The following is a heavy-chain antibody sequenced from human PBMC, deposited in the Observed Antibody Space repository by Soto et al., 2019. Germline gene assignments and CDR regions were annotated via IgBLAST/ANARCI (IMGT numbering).Heavy chain of an antibody. CDR2: ISYDGSNK. CDR1: GFTFSSYA. D-gene: IGHD2-2*02. J-gene: IGHJ5*02. V-gene: IGHV3-30-3*01. Sequence: QVQLVESGGGVVQPGRSLRLSCAASGFTFSSYAMHWVRQAPGKGLEWVAVISYDGSNKYYADSVKGRFTISRDNSKNTLYLQMNSLRAEDTAVYYCARDEGYCSSTSCYTGGWFDPWGQGTLVTVSS. CDR3: ARDEGYCSSTSCYTGGWFDP.